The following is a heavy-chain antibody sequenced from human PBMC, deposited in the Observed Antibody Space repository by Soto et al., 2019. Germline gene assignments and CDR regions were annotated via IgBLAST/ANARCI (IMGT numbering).Heavy chain of an antibody. CDR1: GYTNTSYY. J-gene: IGHJ6*02. Sequence: ASVKVACKASGYTNTSYYIHWVRQAPGHGLEWMGIINPSGGSTSYARKFQGRVTMTRDTSTSTVFMELSSLGSEDTAVYYCARAGDCSGATCFIYYFAMDVWGQGTTVTVSS. V-gene: IGHV1-46*01. D-gene: IGHD2-2*01. CDR2: INPSGGST. CDR3: ARAGDCSGATCFIYYFAMDV.